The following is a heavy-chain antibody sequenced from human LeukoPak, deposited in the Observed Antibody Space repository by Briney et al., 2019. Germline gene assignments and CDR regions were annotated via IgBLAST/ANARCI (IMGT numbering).Heavy chain of an antibody. CDR1: GFTFSSYW. CDR2: IKQDGSEK. D-gene: IGHD3-3*01. J-gene: IGHJ4*02. Sequence: GGSLRLSCAASGFTFSSYWMSWVRQAPGKGLEWVANIKQDGSEKYYVDSVKGRFTISRDNAKNSLYLQMNSLRAEDTAVYYCARESLVPDFWSSYYYFDYWGQGTLVTVSS. V-gene: IGHV3-7*01. CDR3: ARESLVPDFWSSYYYFDY.